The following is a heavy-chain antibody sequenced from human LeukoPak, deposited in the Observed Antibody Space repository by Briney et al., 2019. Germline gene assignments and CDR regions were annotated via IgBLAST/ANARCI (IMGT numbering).Heavy chain of an antibody. CDR1: GGSISSYY. J-gene: IGHJ5*02. CDR2: INTSGST. D-gene: IGHD2-15*01. Sequence: SETLSLTCTVSGGSISSYYWTWIRQSAGKGLEWIGRINTSGSTNYNPSLRSRVTMSVDTSKNQFSLKLSSVTAADTAVYYCARYTRFPGLNTNWFDPWGQGTLVTVSS. CDR3: ARYTRFPGLNTNWFDP. V-gene: IGHV4-4*07.